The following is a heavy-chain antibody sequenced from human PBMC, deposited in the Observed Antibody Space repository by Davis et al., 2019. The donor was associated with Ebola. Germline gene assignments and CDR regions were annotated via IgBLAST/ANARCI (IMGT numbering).Heavy chain of an antibody. D-gene: IGHD1-26*01. CDR3: TSSVGATTENDY. CDR1: GFTFSGSA. Sequence: GESLKISCAASGFTFSGSAMHWVRQASGKGLEWVGRIRSKANSYATAYAASVKGRFTISRDDSKNTAYLQMNSLKTEDTAVYYCTSSVGATTENDYWGQGTLVTVSS. V-gene: IGHV3-73*01. CDR2: IRSKANSYAT. J-gene: IGHJ4*02.